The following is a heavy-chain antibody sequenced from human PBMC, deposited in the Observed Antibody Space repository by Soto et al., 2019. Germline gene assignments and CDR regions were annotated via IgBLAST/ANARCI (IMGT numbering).Heavy chain of an antibody. CDR2: VFYSGIA. CDR1: GVSISSYY. CDR3: AGDFPGLDY. V-gene: IGHV4-59*01. Sequence: SETLSLTCTVSGVSISSYYWSWIRQPPGKGLEWIGYVFYSGIANYNPSLRSRVTFSVDATKSQFSLQVRSVTAADTAVYYCAGDFPGLDYWSQGTLVTVSS. J-gene: IGHJ4*02.